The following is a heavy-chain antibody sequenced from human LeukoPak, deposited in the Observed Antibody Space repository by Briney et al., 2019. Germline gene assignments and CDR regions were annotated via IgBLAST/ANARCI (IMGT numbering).Heavy chain of an antibody. CDR2: VNSDGSWT. V-gene: IGHV3-74*01. CDR1: ENYW. J-gene: IGHJ4*02. CDR3: VSFYETN. D-gene: IGHD2-2*01. Sequence: PGGSLRLSCAASENYWMHWVRQAPGKGLVWVSHVNSDGSWTSHTDSVKGRFTISKDNAKNTVYLQMNNLRTEDTAVYYCVSFYETNWGRGTLVTVSS.